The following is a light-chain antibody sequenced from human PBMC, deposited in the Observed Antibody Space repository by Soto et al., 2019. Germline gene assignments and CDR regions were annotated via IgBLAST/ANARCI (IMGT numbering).Light chain of an antibody. CDR3: QQHNNWPPVT. J-gene: IGKJ2*01. CDR2: GAS. CDR1: QSVSSN. V-gene: IGKV3-15*01. Sequence: EIVMTQSPATLSVSPGERATLSCRASQSVSSNLAWYQQKPGQAPRLLIYGASTRATGIPARFSGSGSGTAFTLTISSLQSEDFAVYYCQQHNNWPPVTFGQGTKLEIK.